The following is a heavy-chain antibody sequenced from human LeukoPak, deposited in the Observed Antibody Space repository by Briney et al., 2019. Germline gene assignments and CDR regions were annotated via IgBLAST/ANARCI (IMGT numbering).Heavy chain of an antibody. J-gene: IGHJ4*02. D-gene: IGHD3-22*01. V-gene: IGHV4-61*01. CDR1: GGSVSSGSYY. Sequence: PSETLSLTCTVSGGSVSSGSYYWSWIRQPPGKGLEWIGYIYYTGTTNYNSSLKSRVTISVDTSKNQFSLKLSSVTAADTAVYYCARGPVDTSGYSIDYWGQGTRVAVSS. CDR2: IYYTGTT. CDR3: ARGPVDTSGYSIDY.